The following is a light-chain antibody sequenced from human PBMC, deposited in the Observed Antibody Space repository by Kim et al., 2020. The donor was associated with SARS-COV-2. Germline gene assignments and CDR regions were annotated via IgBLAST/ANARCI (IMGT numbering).Light chain of an antibody. V-gene: IGKV3-15*01. J-gene: IGKJ2*01. CDR1: QSISSS. CDR3: QQYSDWPPMYT. CDR2: DAS. Sequence: PGERATLSCRASQSISSSLAWYQQKPGQAPRLLMHDASTRATGIPARFSGSGSGTEFTLTISSLQSEDFAVYYCQQYSDWPPMYTFGQGTKLEI.